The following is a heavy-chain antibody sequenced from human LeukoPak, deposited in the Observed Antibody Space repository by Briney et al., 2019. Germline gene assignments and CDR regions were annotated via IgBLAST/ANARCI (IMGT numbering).Heavy chain of an antibody. J-gene: IGHJ4*02. CDR1: GGTFSSYA. Sequence: WASVKVSCKTSGGTFSSYAISWVRQAPGQGLEWMGGIIPIFGTANYAQKFQGRVTITADESTSTAYMELSSLRSEDTAVYYCARDLLPNYDSSGNYSPFDYWGQGTLVTVSS. V-gene: IGHV1-69*13. D-gene: IGHD3-22*01. CDR3: ARDLLPNYDSSGNYSPFDY. CDR2: IIPIFGTA.